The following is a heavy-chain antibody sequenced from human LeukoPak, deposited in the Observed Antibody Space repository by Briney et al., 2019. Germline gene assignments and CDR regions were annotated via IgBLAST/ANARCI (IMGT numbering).Heavy chain of an antibody. CDR3: AKGLAVAGHFDY. Sequence: PGGSLRLSCAASGFTFRSYAMSWVRQAPGKGLEWVSTISGGGGSTDYADSVKGRFTISRDKSKNTLYLQMNSLRAEDTAVYYCAKGLAVAGHFDYWGQGTLVTVSS. D-gene: IGHD6-19*01. J-gene: IGHJ4*02. CDR1: GFTFRSYA. CDR2: ISGGGGST. V-gene: IGHV3-23*01.